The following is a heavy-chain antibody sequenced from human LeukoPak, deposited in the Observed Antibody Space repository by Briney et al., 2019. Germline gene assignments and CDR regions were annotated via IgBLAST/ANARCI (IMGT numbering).Heavy chain of an antibody. D-gene: IGHD1-26*01. Sequence: GSLRLSCAASGFTFSNYNMNWVRQAPGKVLEWVSSITHSSTYIYYADSVKGRFTISRDNAKNSVYLEMNSLRAEDTAVYYCARDPYSGGYGSYYYYYMDVWGKGTTVTISS. CDR1: GFTFSNYN. V-gene: IGHV3-21*01. J-gene: IGHJ6*03. CDR2: ITHSSTYI. CDR3: ARDPYSGGYGSYYYYYMDV.